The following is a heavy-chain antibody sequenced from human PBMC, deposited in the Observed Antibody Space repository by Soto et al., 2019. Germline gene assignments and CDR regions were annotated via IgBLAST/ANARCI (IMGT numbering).Heavy chain of an antibody. Sequence: GESLKISCQCSGYTFSNFWVGWVRQLPGQGLEWMGIIYPGDHETRYSPSFHGKVTISAEKSISTAYLQWNSLEASDSAFYFCARSTRSSPYFAHWGQGALVTVSS. CDR2: IYPGDHET. J-gene: IGHJ4*02. CDR1: GYTFSNFW. D-gene: IGHD6-13*01. V-gene: IGHV5-51*01. CDR3: ARSTRSSPYFAH.